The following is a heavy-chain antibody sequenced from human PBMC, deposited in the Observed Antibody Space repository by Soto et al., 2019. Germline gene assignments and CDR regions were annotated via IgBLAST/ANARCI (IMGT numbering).Heavy chain of an antibody. Sequence: QVQLVESGGGVVQPGMSLRLSCAASGFTFNSYGMHWVRQAPGKGLEWVAVIWYDGSNKYYADSVKGRFTISRDNSKNTLYLQMNSLRAEDTAVYYCARADSSGWCFDYWGQGTLVTVSS. CDR2: IWYDGSNK. CDR1: GFTFNSYG. CDR3: ARADSSGWCFDY. D-gene: IGHD6-19*01. V-gene: IGHV3-33*01. J-gene: IGHJ4*02.